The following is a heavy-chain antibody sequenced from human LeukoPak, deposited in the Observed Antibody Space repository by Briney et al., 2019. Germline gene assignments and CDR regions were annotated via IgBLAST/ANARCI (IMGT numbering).Heavy chain of an antibody. D-gene: IGHD3-10*01. V-gene: IGHV1-8*01. CDR3: ARAERDYYGSGSPYLGMDV. CDR1: GYTFTSYD. CDR2: MNPNSGNT. J-gene: IGHJ6*02. Sequence: ASVKVSCKASGYTFTSYDINWVRQATGQGLEWMGWMNPNSGNTGYAQKFQGRVTMTWNTSISTAYMELSSLRSEDTAVYYCARAERDYYGSGSPYLGMDVWGQGTTVTVSS.